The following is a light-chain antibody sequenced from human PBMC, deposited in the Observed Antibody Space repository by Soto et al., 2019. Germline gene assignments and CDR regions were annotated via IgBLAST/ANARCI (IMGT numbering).Light chain of an antibody. Sequence: QSALTQPASVSGSPGRPTTISSTGTSSGVGRNNLVSWSQQRPGKAPKLIIFEVNERPSGISDRFSGSKSGNTASLTISGLQDEDEADYFCCSYVGSSILMFGGGTKLTVL. V-gene: IGLV2-23*02. CDR1: SSGVGRNNL. CDR2: EVN. CDR3: CSYVGSSILM. J-gene: IGLJ3*02.